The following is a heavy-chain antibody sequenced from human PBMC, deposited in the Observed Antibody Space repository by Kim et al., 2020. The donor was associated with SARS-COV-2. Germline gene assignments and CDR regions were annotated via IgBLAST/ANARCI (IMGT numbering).Heavy chain of an antibody. Sequence: SETLSLTCAVYGGSFSGYYWSWIRQPPGKGLEWIGEINHSGSTNYNPSLKSRVTISVDTSKNQFSLKLSSVTAADTAVYYCARVPRLEYQLLSYYYYGMDVWGQGTTVTVSS. V-gene: IGHV4-34*01. J-gene: IGHJ6*02. CDR2: INHSGST. D-gene: IGHD2-2*01. CDR3: ARVPRLEYQLLSYYYYGMDV. CDR1: GGSFSGYY.